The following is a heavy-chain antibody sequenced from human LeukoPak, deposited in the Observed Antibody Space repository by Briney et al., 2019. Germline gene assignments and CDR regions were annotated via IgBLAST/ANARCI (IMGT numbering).Heavy chain of an antibody. J-gene: IGHJ6*03. D-gene: IGHD1-7*01. Sequence: GSSVKVSCKASGGTFSSYAISWVRQAPGQGLEWMGGIIPIFGTANYAQKFQGRVTITTDESTSTAYMELSSLRSEDTAVYYCARDSGQTITGTTHKNAYYMDVWGKGTTVTVSS. V-gene: IGHV1-69*05. CDR3: ARDSGQTITGTTHKNAYYMDV. CDR2: IIPIFGTA. CDR1: GGTFSSYA.